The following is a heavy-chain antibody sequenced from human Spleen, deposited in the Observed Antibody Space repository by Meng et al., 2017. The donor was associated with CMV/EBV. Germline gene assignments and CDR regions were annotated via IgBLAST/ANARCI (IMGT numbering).Heavy chain of an antibody. Sequence: GGSLRLSCAASEFTFSNYAMSWVRQAPGRGLAWVSAITASGGSTYYADSVKGRFTASRDNSKNTLYLQMSSLRAEDTALYYCAKAFSASWYREYYDDWGQGTLVTVSS. D-gene: IGHD6-13*01. CDR1: EFTFSNYA. V-gene: IGHV3-23*01. CDR3: AKAFSASWYREYYDD. CDR2: ITASGGST. J-gene: IGHJ4*02.